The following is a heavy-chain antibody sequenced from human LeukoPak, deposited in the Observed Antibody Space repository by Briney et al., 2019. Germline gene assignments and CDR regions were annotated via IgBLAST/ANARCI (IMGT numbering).Heavy chain of an antibody. Sequence: ASVKVSCKASGGTFSSYAISWVRQAPGQGLEWMGWINPNSGGTNYAQKFQGRVTMTRDTSISTAYMELSRLRSDDTAVYYCARDLSGRTAVNYYYYYYGMDVWGQGTTVTVSS. V-gene: IGHV1-2*02. CDR3: ARDLSGRTAVNYYYYYYGMDV. J-gene: IGHJ6*02. CDR2: INPNSGGT. D-gene: IGHD1-1*01. CDR1: GGTFSSYA.